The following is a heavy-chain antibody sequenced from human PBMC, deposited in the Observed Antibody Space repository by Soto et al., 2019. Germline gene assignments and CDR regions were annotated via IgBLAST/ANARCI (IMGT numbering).Heavy chain of an antibody. Sequence: QVQLVQSGAEVKKPGASVKVSCKDSGYTFTSYAMHWVRQAPGQRLEWMGWINAGNGNTKYSQKFQGRVTITRDTSASTAYMELSSLRSEDTAVYYWARALGVVTDDYWGQGTLVTVSS. CDR2: INAGNGNT. CDR1: GYTFTSYA. V-gene: IGHV1-3*01. CDR3: ARALGVVTDDY. D-gene: IGHD2-15*01. J-gene: IGHJ4*02.